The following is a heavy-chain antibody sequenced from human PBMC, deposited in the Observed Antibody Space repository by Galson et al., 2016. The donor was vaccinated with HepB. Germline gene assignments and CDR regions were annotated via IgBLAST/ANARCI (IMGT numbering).Heavy chain of an antibody. CDR3: ARDRRVGPTPTSLNY. Sequence: SLRLSCAASGFTFSTYAIHWVRQAPGKGLEWVAVISFDGSNKYYADSGRGRFTISRDNSKNTLYLQMNSLRAEDTALYYCARDRRVGPTPTSLNYWGQGTLVTVSS. V-gene: IGHV3-30*04. D-gene: IGHD1-26*01. CDR1: GFTFSTYA. J-gene: IGHJ4*02. CDR2: ISFDGSNK.